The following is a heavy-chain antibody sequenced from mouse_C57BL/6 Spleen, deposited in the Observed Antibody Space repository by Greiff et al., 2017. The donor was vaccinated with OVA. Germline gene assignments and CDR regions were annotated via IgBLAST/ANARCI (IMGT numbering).Heavy chain of an antibody. Sequence: VQLQQSGPELVKPGASVKMSCKASGYTFTDYHMHWVKQSHGKSLEWIGYLNPNNGGTSYNQQFKGQATLTVNKSSSTAYMELRSLTSEDSAVYYCARGLRGYYHFDYWGQGTTLTVSS. D-gene: IGHD2-3*01. CDR2: LNPNNGGT. CDR3: ARGLRGYYHFDY. CDR1: GYTFTDYH. V-gene: IGHV1-22*01. J-gene: IGHJ2*01.